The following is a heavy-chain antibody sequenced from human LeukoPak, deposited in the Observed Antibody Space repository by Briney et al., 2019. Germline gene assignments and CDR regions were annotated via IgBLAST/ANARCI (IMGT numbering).Heavy chain of an antibody. D-gene: IGHD5-12*01. CDR2: IYYSGST. V-gene: IGHV4-61*01. CDR1: GGSISSSSYY. Sequence: PSETLSLTCTVSGGSISSSSYYWSWIRQPPGKGLEWIGYIYYSGSTNYNPSLESRVTISVDTSKNQFSLKLSSVTAADTAVYYCARSGVATIPDYYYGMDVWGQGTTVTVSS. CDR3: ARSGVATIPDYYYGMDV. J-gene: IGHJ6*02.